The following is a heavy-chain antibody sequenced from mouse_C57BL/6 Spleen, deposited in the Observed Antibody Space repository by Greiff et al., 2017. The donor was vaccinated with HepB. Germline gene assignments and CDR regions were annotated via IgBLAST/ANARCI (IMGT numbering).Heavy chain of an antibody. CDR3: ARIYYDYDEAMDY. V-gene: IGHV5-6*01. CDR1: GFTFSSYV. J-gene: IGHJ4*01. D-gene: IGHD2-4*01. CDR2: ISSGGSYT. Sequence: EVKLVESGGDLVKPGGSLTLSCAASGFTFSSYVMSWVRQTPDKRLEWVATISSGGSYTYYPDSVKGRFTISRDNAKNTLYLQMSSLKSEDTAMYYCARIYYDYDEAMDYWGQGTSVTVSS.